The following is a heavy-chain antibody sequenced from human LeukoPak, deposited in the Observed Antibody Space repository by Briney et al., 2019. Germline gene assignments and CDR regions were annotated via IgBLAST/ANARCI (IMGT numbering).Heavy chain of an antibody. J-gene: IGHJ4*02. D-gene: IGHD3-22*01. CDR3: AKLVVSPSYFDY. V-gene: IGHV3-23*01. Sequence: GGSLRLSCAASGFTLSSYAMSWVRQAPGKGLEWVSAISGSGGSTYYADSVKGRFTISRVNSKNTLYLQMNSLRAEDTAVYYCAKLVVSPSYFDYWGQGTLVTVSS. CDR2: ISGSGGST. CDR1: GFTLSSYA.